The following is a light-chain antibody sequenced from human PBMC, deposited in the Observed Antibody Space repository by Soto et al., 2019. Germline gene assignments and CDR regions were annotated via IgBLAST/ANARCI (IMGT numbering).Light chain of an antibody. J-gene: IGLJ2*01. CDR3: CSYAGSSPVV. Sequence: QSALTQPASVSGSPGQSITISCTGSSSDGGSYNLVSWYQQNPGKAPKLMIYEGSKRPSGVSNRFSGSKSGNTASLTISGLQAEDEADYYCCSYAGSSPVVFGGRTKVTVL. CDR2: EGS. CDR1: SSDGGSYNL. V-gene: IGLV2-23*01.